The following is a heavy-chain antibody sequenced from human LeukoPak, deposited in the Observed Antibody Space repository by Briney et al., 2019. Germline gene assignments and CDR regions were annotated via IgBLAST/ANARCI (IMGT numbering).Heavy chain of an antibody. CDR1: GYTFTGYY. CDR2: IIPIFGTA. V-gene: IGHV1-69*13. CDR3: AGDWGVPAAATPGFDP. D-gene: IGHD2-2*01. Sequence: GASVKVSCKASGYTFTGYYMHWVRQAPGQGLEWMGGIIPIFGTANYAQKFQGRVTITADESTSTAYMELSSLRSEDTAVYYCAGDWGVPAAATPGFDPWGQGTLVTVSS. J-gene: IGHJ5*02.